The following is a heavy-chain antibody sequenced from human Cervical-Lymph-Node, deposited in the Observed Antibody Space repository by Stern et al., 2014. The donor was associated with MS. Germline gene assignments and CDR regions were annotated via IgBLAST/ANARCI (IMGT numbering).Heavy chain of an antibody. CDR1: GFNFRTYW. CDR3: ASAYRAS. V-gene: IGHV3-74*02. D-gene: IGHD1-1*01. CDR2: INGDGTVS. J-gene: IGHJ4*02. Sequence: VQLVESGGGIVQPGGSLMISCVASGFNFRTYWLHWVRQGPGPGLEWVSRINGDGTVSTYADSVRGRFTISRNNANNTMSLQLNNLRVEDTAIYYCASAYRASWGQGTLVTVST.